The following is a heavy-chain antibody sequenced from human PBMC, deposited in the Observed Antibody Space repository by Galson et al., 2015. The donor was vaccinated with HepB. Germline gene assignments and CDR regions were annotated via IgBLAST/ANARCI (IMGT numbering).Heavy chain of an antibody. CDR1: GFTFSSYG. Sequence: SLRLSCAASGFTFSSYGMHWVRQAPGKGLVWVSRIDDDGISTTYADSVKGRFTISRDNAKNTLYLQMNSLRAEDTAVYYCARTIPVAGGLADFWGQGTLVTVTS. D-gene: IGHD6-19*01. V-gene: IGHV3-74*03. J-gene: IGHJ4*02. CDR3: ARTIPVAGGLADF. CDR2: IDDDGIST.